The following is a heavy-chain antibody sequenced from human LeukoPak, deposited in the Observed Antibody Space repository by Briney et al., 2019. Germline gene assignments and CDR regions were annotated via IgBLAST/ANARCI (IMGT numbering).Heavy chain of an antibody. CDR1: GGTFSSYA. Sequence: GASVKVPCKASGGTFSSYAISWVRQAPGLGLEWMGGIIPIFGTANYAQKFQGRVTITADESTSTAYMELSSLRSEDTAVYYCARGPFIGAFDIWGQGTMVTVSS. D-gene: IGHD2-15*01. CDR2: IIPIFGTA. CDR3: ARGPFIGAFDI. V-gene: IGHV1-69*01. J-gene: IGHJ3*02.